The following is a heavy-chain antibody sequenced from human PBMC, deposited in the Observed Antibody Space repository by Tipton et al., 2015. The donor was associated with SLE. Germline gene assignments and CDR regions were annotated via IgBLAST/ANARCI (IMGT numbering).Heavy chain of an antibody. D-gene: IGHD5-12*01. J-gene: IGHJ4*02. CDR1: GFTFSSYS. Sequence: SLRLSCAASGFTFSSYSMNWVRQAPGKGLEWVSSISSSSSYIYYADSVKGRFTISRDNAKNSLYLQMDSLRAEDTAVYYCAKTIRYSGYRTGDYLDNWGQGTLVTVSS. CDR3: AKTIRYSGYRTGDYLDN. CDR2: ISSSSSYI. V-gene: IGHV3-21*01.